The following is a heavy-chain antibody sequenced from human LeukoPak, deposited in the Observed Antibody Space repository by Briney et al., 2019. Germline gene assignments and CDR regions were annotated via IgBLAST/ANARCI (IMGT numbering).Heavy chain of an antibody. V-gene: IGHV1-2*02. CDR2: INPRTGDT. CDR1: GYSFIDYY. CDR3: ARDLRVAPVVAFFDS. D-gene: IGHD2-2*01. Sequence: ASVKVSRKASGYSFIDYYIHWVRQAPGLGFEWLGWINPRTGDTHYGQQFQGRVTMTRDTSLTTVYMELNRLTSDDTAMYYCARDLRVAPVVAFFDSWGQGTLATVSS. J-gene: IGHJ4*02.